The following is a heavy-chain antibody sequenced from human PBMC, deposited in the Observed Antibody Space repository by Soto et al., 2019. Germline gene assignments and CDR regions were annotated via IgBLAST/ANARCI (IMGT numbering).Heavy chain of an antibody. V-gene: IGHV3-33*03. Sequence: LVESGGGVVQPGRSLTLSCGGSGFSFESHSMHWVRQAPGKGLEWVATVSFDSKNKYYIDSVEGRFTLSRDNAKNIVYLQMNSLRHDDTAVYYCAKETVQTTYSFYGMDVWGPGTTVTVSS. D-gene: IGHD4-4*01. J-gene: IGHJ6*02. CDR3: AKETVQTTYSFYGMDV. CDR2: VSFDSKNK. CDR1: GFSFESHS.